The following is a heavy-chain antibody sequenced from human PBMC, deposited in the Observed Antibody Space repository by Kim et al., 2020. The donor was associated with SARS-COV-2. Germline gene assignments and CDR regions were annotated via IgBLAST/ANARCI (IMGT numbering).Heavy chain of an antibody. V-gene: IGHV3-30*02. Sequence: ADSVEGRFTMYRDNSKYTVYLQMNSLRTEDTAVYYCAKEVGSSSSDDFDSWGQGTLVTVSS. CDR3: AKEVGSSSSDDFDS. J-gene: IGHJ5*01. D-gene: IGHD6-6*01.